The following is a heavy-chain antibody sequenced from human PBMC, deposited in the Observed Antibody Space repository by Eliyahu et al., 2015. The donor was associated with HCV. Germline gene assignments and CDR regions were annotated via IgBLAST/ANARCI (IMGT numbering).Heavy chain of an antibody. Sequence: EVHLVNSGGGLVQPGGSLRLSCAASGFTFSSCGLTWVRQAPGKGLEWVSAISANGDTAYYVDSVKDRFTISRDNSRNILYLQMNSVRAEDTAVYYCANYDSSGYYFFKYWGQGTLVTVSS. CDR2: ISANGDTA. V-gene: IGHV3-23*04. J-gene: IGHJ4*02. CDR1: GFTFSSCG. D-gene: IGHD3-22*01. CDR3: ANYDSSGYYFFKY.